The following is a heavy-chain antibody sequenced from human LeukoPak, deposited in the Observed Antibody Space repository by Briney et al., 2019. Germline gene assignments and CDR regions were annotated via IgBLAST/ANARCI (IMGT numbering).Heavy chain of an antibody. CDR3: ARAPCSGGRCYPPDF. CDR2: ICYSGST. CDR1: GDSISSYC. V-gene: IGHV4-59*01. J-gene: IGHJ4*02. Sequence: PSETLSLTCTVSGDSISSYCWSWIRQPPGKGLEWIGSICYSGSTNCNPSLKSRVTISIDTSKNQFSLKLTSVTAADTAVYYCARAPCSGGRCYPPDFWGQGTLVTVSS. D-gene: IGHD2-15*01.